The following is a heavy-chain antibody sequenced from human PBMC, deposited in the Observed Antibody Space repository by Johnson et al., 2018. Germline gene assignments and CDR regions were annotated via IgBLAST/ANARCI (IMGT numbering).Heavy chain of an antibody. J-gene: IGHJ4*02. CDR1: GDSISSGGYN. V-gene: IGHV4-31*02. D-gene: IGHD3-9*01. Sequence: QVQLQESGPGLVKPSQTLSLTCTVSGDSISSGGYNWSWIRQHPGKGLEWIGYIYYSGTTYYNPSLKSRVSISVDTSTNQFSLKLGSVTAAATAVYYCARGSVDWPFDYWGQGTLVTVSS. CDR2: IYYSGTT. CDR3: ARGSVDWPFDY.